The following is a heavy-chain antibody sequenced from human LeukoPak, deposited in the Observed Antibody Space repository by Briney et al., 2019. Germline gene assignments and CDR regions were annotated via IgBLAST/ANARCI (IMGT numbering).Heavy chain of an antibody. CDR3: ARESYDSSGRGYFDF. J-gene: IGHJ4*02. Sequence: PSETLSLTCTVSGGSISSSSYYWGWIRQPPGKGLEWIGSIYYSGSTYYNPSLKSRVTISVDTSKNQFSLKLSSVTAADTAVYYCARESYDSSGRGYFDFWGQGTLVTVSS. CDR2: IYYSGST. V-gene: IGHV4-39*07. D-gene: IGHD3-22*01. CDR1: GGSISSSSYY.